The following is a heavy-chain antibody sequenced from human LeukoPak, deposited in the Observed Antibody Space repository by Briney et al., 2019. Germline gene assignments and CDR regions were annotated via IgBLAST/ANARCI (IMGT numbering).Heavy chain of an antibody. J-gene: IGHJ4*02. Sequence: SQTLSLTCTVSGGSISSGGYYWSWIRQPPGKGLEWIGYIYHSGSTYYNPSLKSRVTISVDRSKNQFSLKLSSVTAADTAVYYCARAGYCSGCSCYSGLVDYWGQGTLVTVSS. D-gene: IGHD2-15*01. V-gene: IGHV4-30-2*01. CDR2: IYHSGST. CDR1: GGSISSGGYY. CDR3: ARAGYCSGCSCYSGLVDY.